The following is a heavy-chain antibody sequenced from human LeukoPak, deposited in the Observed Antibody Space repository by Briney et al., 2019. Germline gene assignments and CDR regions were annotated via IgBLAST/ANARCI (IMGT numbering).Heavy chain of an antibody. J-gene: IGHJ4*02. CDR2: INPSGGST. CDR1: GYTFTSYD. D-gene: IGHD6-13*01. V-gene: IGHV1-46*01. CDR3: ARAFRYSSSWPLGVH. Sequence: ASVKVSCKASGYTFTSYDINWVRQAPGQGLEWMGIINPSGGSTSYAQKFQGRVTMTRDTSTSTVYMELSSLRSEDTAVYYCARAFRYSSSWPLGVHWGQGTLVTVSS.